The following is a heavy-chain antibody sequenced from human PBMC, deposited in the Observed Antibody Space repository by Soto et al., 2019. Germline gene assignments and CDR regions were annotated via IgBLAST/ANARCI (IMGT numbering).Heavy chain of an antibody. CDR3: ARGSWDDVSGHYYMDV. CDR1: GDSVSSNSAA. CDR2: TYYKSKWYN. Sequence: QVQLQQSVPGLVKPSQTLSLTCDISGDSVSSNSAAWNWIRQTPSRGLEWLGRTYYKSKWYNNYALSVQSRITVNPDTSKNQFSLQLNSVTPEDTAVYYCARGSWDDVSGHYYMDVWGKGTTVTVSS. J-gene: IGHJ6*03. V-gene: IGHV6-1*01. D-gene: IGHD1-1*01.